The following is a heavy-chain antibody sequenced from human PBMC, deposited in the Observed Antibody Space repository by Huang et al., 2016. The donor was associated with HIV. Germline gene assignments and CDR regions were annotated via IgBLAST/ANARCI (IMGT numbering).Heavy chain of an antibody. V-gene: IGHV3-30*18. D-gene: IGHD3-22*01. CDR3: TKGHYYDTNGYVAFDI. J-gene: IGHJ3*02. Sequence: QVQLVESGGGVVRPGRSLRLSCAASRFTFSKFAMHWVRQAPGKGLEGSAVISYDGSSKHYADSVTGRLTISRDNSNNTLYLQMNSLTVEDTAVYYCTKGHYYDTNGYVAFDIWGQGTMVTVSS. CDR2: ISYDGSSK. CDR1: RFTFSKFA.